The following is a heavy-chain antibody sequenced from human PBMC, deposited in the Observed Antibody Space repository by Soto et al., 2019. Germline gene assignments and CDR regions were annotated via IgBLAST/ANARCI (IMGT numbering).Heavy chain of an antibody. CDR1: GFTFSSYA. CDR3: AKDHYSSATQGAEYFQH. Sequence: QVQLVESGGGVVQPGRSLRLSCAASGFTFSSYAMHWVRQAPGKGLEWVAVISYDGSNKYYADSVKGRFTISRDNSKNTLYLQMNSLRAEDTAVYYCAKDHYSSATQGAEYFQHWGQGTLVTVSS. J-gene: IGHJ1*01. CDR2: ISYDGSNK. V-gene: IGHV3-30*04. D-gene: IGHD6-25*01.